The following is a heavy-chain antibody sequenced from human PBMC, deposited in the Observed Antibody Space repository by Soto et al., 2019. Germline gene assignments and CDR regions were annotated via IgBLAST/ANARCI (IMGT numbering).Heavy chain of an antibody. V-gene: IGHV1-69*12. CDR2: IMPIFRAP. J-gene: IGHJ6*02. D-gene: IGHD2-15*01. Sequence: QVQLVQSGAEVKKPGSSVKVSCEASGGAFSDYAFSWVRQAPGHGLERLGGIMPIFRAPDYAQKFQGRVTIPADEFTRTAYMEMNSLRSEDTAVYYCASWLKGPDIGNYYYGMDVWGQGTTVTVS. CDR1: GGAFSDYA. CDR3: ASWLKGPDIGNYYYGMDV.